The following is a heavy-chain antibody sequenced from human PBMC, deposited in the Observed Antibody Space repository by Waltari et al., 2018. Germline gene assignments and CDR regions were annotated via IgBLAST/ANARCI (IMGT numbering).Heavy chain of an antibody. CDR2: IWYDGRNK. D-gene: IGHD3-16*01. J-gene: IGHJ4*02. V-gene: IGHV3-33*01. CDR3: ARGAIVGGGY. CDR1: GFTFSSYG. Sequence: QVQLVESGGGVVQPGRSLSLSCAASGFTFSSYGMHWVRQAPGKGLEWVGGIWYDGRNKYYADSVKGRVTISRDNAKNTLYLQMNSLRAEDTAVYYCARGAIVGGGYWGQGTLVTVSS.